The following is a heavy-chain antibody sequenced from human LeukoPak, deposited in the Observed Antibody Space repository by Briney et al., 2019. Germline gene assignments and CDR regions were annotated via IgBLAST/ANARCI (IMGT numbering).Heavy chain of an antibody. CDR3: ARVALPGVYYFDY. CDR2: IYYSGST. V-gene: IGHV4-39*07. Sequence: PSETLSLTCTVSGGSISSSSYYRGWIRQPPGKGLEWIGSIYYSGSTYYNPSLKSRVTISVDTSKNQFSLKLSSVTAADTAVYYCARVALPGVYYFDYWGQGTLVTVSS. J-gene: IGHJ4*02. D-gene: IGHD2-8*01. CDR1: GGSISSSSYY.